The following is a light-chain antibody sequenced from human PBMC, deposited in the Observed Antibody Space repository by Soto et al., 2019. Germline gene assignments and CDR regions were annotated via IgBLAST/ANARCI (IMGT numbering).Light chain of an antibody. CDR1: SSDIGAYNY. Sequence: QSALTQPASVSGSPGQSITISCTGTSSDIGAYNYVSWYQQHPGKAPKVMIYDVSNRPSGVSNRFSGSKSGNTASLTISGRQAEDEADYYCSSYSSSSALYVFGTGTKLTVL. CDR3: SSYSSSSALYV. CDR2: DVS. V-gene: IGLV2-14*01. J-gene: IGLJ1*01.